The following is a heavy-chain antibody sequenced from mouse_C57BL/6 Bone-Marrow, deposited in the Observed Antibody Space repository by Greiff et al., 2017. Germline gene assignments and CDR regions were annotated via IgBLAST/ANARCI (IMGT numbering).Heavy chain of an antibody. V-gene: IGHV14-4*01. J-gene: IGHJ2*01. D-gene: IGHD4-1*01. CDR2: LDPENGDT. Sequence: VQLQQSGAELVRPGASVKLSCTASGFNIKDDYMHWVKQRPEQGLEWIGWLDPENGDTEYASKFQGKATITADTSSNTAYLQLSSLTSEDTAVYYCTTSLNWDVDYWGQGTTLTVSS. CDR1: GFNIKDDY. CDR3: TTSLNWDVDY.